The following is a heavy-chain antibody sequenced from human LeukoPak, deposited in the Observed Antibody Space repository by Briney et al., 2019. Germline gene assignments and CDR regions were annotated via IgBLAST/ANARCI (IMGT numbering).Heavy chain of an antibody. CDR3: ARGSEQGDFDY. CDR2: IYYSGST. CDR1: GGSISSYY. J-gene: IGHJ4*02. V-gene: IGHV4-59*12. Sequence: SETLSLTCTVSGGSISSYYWSWIRQPPGKGLEWIGYIYYSGSTNYNPSLKSRVTISVDTSKNQFSLKLSSVTAADTAVYYCARGSEQGDFDYWGQGTLVTVSS. D-gene: IGHD1-26*01.